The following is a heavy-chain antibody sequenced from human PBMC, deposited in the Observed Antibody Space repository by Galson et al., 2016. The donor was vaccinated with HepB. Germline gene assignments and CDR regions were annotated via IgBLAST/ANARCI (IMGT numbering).Heavy chain of an antibody. CDR3: AKEVGAATPIEVADPYFDY. Sequence: SLRLSCAASGFSFSDYAMQWVRQAPGKGLEWVAVISYDGSEKYYADSVKGRFTISRDNSKNTLYLQMSSLRADDTAVYYCAKEVGAATPIEVADPYFDYWGLGTLVTVSS. CDR2: ISYDGSEK. J-gene: IGHJ4*02. V-gene: IGHV3-30*18. CDR1: GFSFSDYA. D-gene: IGHD6-19*01.